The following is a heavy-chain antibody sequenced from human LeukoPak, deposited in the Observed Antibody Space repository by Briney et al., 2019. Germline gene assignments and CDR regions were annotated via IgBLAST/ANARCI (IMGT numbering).Heavy chain of an antibody. V-gene: IGHV4-39*07. CDR2: IYHSGST. CDR3: ARDRYGSGTAFDY. CDR1: GGSISSSSYY. Sequence: SETLSLTCTVSGGSISSSSYYWGWIRQPPGKGLEWIGSIYHSGSTNYNPSLKSRVTISVDKSKNQFSLKLSSVTAADTAVYYCARDRYGSGTAFDYWGQGTLVTVSS. J-gene: IGHJ4*02. D-gene: IGHD3-10*01.